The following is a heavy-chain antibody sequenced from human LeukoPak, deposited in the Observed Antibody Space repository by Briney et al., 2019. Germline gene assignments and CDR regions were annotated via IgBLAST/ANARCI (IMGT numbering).Heavy chain of an antibody. CDR3: ARVSHYYDSSGYYPFDY. V-gene: IGHV4-38-2*02. CDR2: IYHSGST. CDR1: GGSINSYY. D-gene: IGHD3-22*01. Sequence: SETLSLTCTVSGGSINSYYWTWIRQPPGKGLEWIGSIYHSGSTYYNPSLKSRVTISVDTSKNQFSLKLSSVTAADTAVYYCARVSHYYDSSGYYPFDYWGQGTLVTVSS. J-gene: IGHJ4*02.